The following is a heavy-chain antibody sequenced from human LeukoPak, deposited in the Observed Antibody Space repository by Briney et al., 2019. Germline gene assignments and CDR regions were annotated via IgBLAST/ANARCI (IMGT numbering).Heavy chain of an antibody. V-gene: IGHV3-74*01. J-gene: IGHJ4*02. D-gene: IGHD2-21*02. Sequence: PGGSLRLSCAASGFTFNSYWMHWVRQAPGKGLVWVSRINSDGSSTTYADSVKGRFTISRDNAKNTLVLQMNSLRVEDTAVYYCARDGYGDYPIDYWGQGTLVTVSS. CDR2: INSDGSST. CDR3: ARDGYGDYPIDY. CDR1: GFTFNSYW.